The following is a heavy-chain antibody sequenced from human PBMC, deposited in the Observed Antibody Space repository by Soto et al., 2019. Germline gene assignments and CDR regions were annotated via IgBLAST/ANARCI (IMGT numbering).Heavy chain of an antibody. CDR1: GYTFTNFL. Sequence: QVHLAQSGAEMKTPGASVKVACEASGYTFTNFLIHWVRQAPGQRLEWMGWVNAATGITKYSQNFQDRVTITRDTSANTVYMDLSSLRSEDTAVYYCARDRGDYYGSGSYYDFDSWGQGTLVTVSS. CDR2: VNAATGIT. V-gene: IGHV1-3*01. CDR3: ARDRGDYYGSGSYYDFDS. D-gene: IGHD3-10*01. J-gene: IGHJ5*01.